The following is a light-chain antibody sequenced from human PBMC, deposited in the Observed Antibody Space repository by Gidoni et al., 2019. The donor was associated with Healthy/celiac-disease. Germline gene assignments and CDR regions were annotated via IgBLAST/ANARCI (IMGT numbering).Light chain of an antibody. Sequence: EIVMTQSPATLSVSPGERATLSCRASQSVSSNLGWYQQKPGQAPRLLIYGASTRATGIPARFSGSGSGTEFTLTISSLQSEDFAVYYCQQYNNWPPERTFGQGTKVEIK. V-gene: IGKV3-15*01. CDR1: QSVSSN. J-gene: IGKJ1*01. CDR2: GAS. CDR3: QQYNNWPPERT.